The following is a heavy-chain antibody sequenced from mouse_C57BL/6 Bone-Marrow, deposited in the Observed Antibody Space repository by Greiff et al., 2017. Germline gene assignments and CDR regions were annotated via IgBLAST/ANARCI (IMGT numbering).Heavy chain of an antibody. CDR3: ARLLWLRLGYYFDY. D-gene: IGHD2-2*01. J-gene: IGHJ2*01. V-gene: IGHV5-9*04. Sequence: DVQLQESGGGLVKPGGSLKLSCAASGFTFSSYTMSWVRQTPEKRLEWVATISGGGGNTYYPDSVKGRFTISRDNAKNTLYLQMSSLRSEDTALYYCARLLWLRLGYYFDYWGQGTTLTVSS. CDR2: ISGGGGNT. CDR1: GFTFSSYT.